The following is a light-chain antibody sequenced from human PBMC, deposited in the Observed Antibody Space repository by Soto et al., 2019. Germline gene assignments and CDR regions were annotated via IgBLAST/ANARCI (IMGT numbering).Light chain of an antibody. CDR1: QGISNY. CDR3: QQYNSAPPNT. CDR2: AAS. J-gene: IGKJ3*01. V-gene: IGKV1-27*01. Sequence: DIQMTQSPSSLSASVGDRVTITCRASQGISNYLAWYQQKPVKVPKLLIYAASTLQSGVPSRFSGSGSGTDFTLTISSLQPEDVATYYCQQYNSAPPNTFGPGTKVDIK.